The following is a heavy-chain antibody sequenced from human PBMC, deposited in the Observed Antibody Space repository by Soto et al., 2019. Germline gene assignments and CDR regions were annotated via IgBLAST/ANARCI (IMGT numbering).Heavy chain of an antibody. V-gene: IGHV1-2*04. CDR3: ARGGVYCSGGSCPHSWFDP. D-gene: IGHD2-15*01. CDR1: GYTFTGYY. CDR2: INPNSGGT. J-gene: IGHJ5*02. Sequence: ASVKVSCKASGYTFTGYYMHWVRQAPGQGPEWMGWINPNSGGTNYAQKFQGWVTMTRDTSISTAYMELSRLRSDDTAVYYCARGGVYCSGGSCPHSWFDPWG.